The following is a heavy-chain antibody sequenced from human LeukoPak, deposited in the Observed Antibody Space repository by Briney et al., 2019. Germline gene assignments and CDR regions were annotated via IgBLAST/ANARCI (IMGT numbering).Heavy chain of an antibody. CDR2: IYSGGST. Sequence: GGSLRLSCASSGFTVSSNYMSWVRPAPGKGLEGVSVIYSGGSTYYADSVKCRFTIPRDHSKNTLYLQMNSLRAEDTAVYYCAKDPVNYYDSSGYYLWGQGTLVNVSS. CDR1: GFTVSSNY. J-gene: IGHJ5*02. V-gene: IGHV3-66*02. D-gene: IGHD3-22*01. CDR3: AKDPVNYYDSSGYYL.